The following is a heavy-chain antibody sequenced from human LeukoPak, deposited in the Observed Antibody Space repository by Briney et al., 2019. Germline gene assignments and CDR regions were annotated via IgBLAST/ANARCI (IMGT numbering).Heavy chain of an antibody. CDR1: GGSISSYY. CDR3: ARAWDYYYYMDV. V-gene: IGHV4-59*01. J-gene: IGHJ6*03. CDR2: IYYSGST. D-gene: IGHD3-16*01. Sequence: SETLSLTCTVSGGSISSYYWSWIRQPPGKGLEWIGYIYYSGSTNYNPSLKSRVTISVDTSKNQFSLKLSSVTAADTAVYYCARAWDYYYYMDVWGKGTTVTVSS.